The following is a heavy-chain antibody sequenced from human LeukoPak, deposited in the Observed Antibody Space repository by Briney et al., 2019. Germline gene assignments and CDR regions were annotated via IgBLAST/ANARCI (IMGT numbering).Heavy chain of an antibody. J-gene: IGHJ4*02. D-gene: IGHD3-10*02. Sequence: PGGSLRLSCAASGFTFSKYWMHWVRQAPGKELVWVSRVNPDGSSTSYADSVKGRFTISRDNANNMVYLQMNSLRAEETALYYCARITMFGDNDYWGQGTLVTVSS. CDR1: GFTFSKYW. CDR2: VNPDGSST. CDR3: ARITMFGDNDY. V-gene: IGHV3-74*01.